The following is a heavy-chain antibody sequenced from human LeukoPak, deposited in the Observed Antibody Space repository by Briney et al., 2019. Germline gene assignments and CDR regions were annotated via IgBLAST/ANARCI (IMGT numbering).Heavy chain of an antibody. D-gene: IGHD6-19*01. CDR1: GFTFSSYR. CDR2: ISSSSSYI. J-gene: IGHJ4*02. Sequence: PGGSLRLSCAASGFTFSSYRMNWVRQAPGKGLEWVSSISSSSSYIYYADSVKGRFTISRDNAKNSLYLQMNSLRAEDTAVYYCARDGPPSSGSDYWGQGTLVTVSS. CDR3: ARDGPPSSGSDY. V-gene: IGHV3-21*01.